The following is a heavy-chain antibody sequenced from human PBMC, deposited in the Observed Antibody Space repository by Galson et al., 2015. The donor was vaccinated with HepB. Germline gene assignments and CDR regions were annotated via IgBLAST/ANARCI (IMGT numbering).Heavy chain of an antibody. V-gene: IGHV3-21*01. D-gene: IGHD3-10*01. CDR3: ARVFRGNDY. Sequence: SLRLSCAASGFSFFSFSTYTMSWVRQAPGKGLEWVSSISSRATYIYYADSVKGRFTISRGDAKNSLYLQMNSLRAEDTAVYYCARVFRGNDYWGQGTLVTVPS. J-gene: IGHJ4*02. CDR2: ISSRATYI. CDR1: GFSFFSFSTYT.